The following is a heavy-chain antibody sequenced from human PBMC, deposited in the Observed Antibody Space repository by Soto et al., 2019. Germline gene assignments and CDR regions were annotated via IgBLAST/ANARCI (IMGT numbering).Heavy chain of an antibody. CDR2: ISSSGSVI. J-gene: IGHJ4*02. Sequence: EVQLVESGGGLVQPGGSLRLSCAASGFTFSSYDMNWVRQAPGKGLEWVSYISSSGSVIYYADSVKGRFTISRDSAKNSLYLQMNSLRAEDTAVYYCARGGDYGGDSDDFDYWGQGTLVTVSS. CDR3: ARGGDYGGDSDDFDY. D-gene: IGHD2-21*02. CDR1: GFTFSSYD. V-gene: IGHV3-48*03.